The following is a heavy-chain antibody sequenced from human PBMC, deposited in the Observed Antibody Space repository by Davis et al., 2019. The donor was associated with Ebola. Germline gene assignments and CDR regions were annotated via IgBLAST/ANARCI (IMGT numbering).Heavy chain of an antibody. D-gene: IGHD6-13*01. CDR1: GYTFTSYA. CDR2: IIPILGIA. Sequence: SVKVSCKASGYTFTSYAMHWVRQAPGQGLEWMERIIPILGIANYAQKFQGRVTITADKSTSTAYMERSSLRSEDTAVYYCASEIAAAGAPMARWGQGTLVTVSS. CDR3: ASEIAAAGAPMAR. V-gene: IGHV1-69*04. J-gene: IGHJ4*02.